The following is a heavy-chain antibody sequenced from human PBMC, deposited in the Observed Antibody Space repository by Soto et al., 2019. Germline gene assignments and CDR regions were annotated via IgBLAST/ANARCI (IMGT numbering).Heavy chain of an antibody. D-gene: IGHD3-3*02. V-gene: IGHV4-39*01. J-gene: IGHJ5*02. CDR2: IYYSGST. Sequence: PSETLSLTCTVSGGSISSSSYYWGWIRQPPGKGLEWIGSIYYSGSTYYNPSLKSRVTISVDTSKNQFSLKLNSVTAADTAVYYCASPKIAFYNWFDPWGQGTLVTVS. CDR3: ASPKIAFYNWFDP. CDR1: GGSISSSSYY.